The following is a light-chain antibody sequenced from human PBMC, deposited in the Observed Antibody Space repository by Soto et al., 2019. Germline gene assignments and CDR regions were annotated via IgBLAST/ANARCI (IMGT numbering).Light chain of an antibody. Sequence: AIRMTQSPSSLSASTGDRVTITCRASQCISSYLAWYQQKPGKAPKLLIYAASTLQSGVPSRFSGSGSGTDFTLTISCLQSEDFATYVCQQYYSYPPYTFGQGTKLEIK. V-gene: IGKV1-8*01. J-gene: IGKJ2*01. CDR1: QCISSY. CDR2: AAS. CDR3: QQYYSYPPYT.